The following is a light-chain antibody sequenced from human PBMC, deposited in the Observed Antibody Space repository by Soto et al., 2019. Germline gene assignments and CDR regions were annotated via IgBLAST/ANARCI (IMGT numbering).Light chain of an antibody. V-gene: IGLV2-11*01. J-gene: IGLJ2*01. Sequence: QSALTQPRSVSGSPGQSVTISCTGTSGDVGYYNYVSWYQQHPGKAPKLMIYDVTKRPSGVPDRFSGSKSGNTASLTISGLQAEDEADYYCCSFAGSNTYVFGGGTKLTVL. CDR3: CSFAGSNTYV. CDR1: SGDVGYYNY. CDR2: DVT.